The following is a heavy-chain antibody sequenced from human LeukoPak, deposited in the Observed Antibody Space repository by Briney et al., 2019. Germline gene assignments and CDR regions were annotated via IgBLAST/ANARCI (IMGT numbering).Heavy chain of an antibody. CDR3: ARDPGYSSSWSYFDY. V-gene: IGHV4-39*07. Sequence: SETLSLTCTVSGGSISSSSYYWGWIRQPPGKGLEWIGSIYYSGSTYYNPSLKSRVTISVDTSKNQFSLKLSSVTAADTAVYYCARDPGYSSSWSYFDYWGQGTLVTVSS. CDR2: IYYSGST. CDR1: GGSISSSSYY. D-gene: IGHD6-13*01. J-gene: IGHJ4*02.